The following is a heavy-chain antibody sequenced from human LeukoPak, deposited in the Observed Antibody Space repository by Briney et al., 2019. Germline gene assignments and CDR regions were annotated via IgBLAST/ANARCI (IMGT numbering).Heavy chain of an antibody. CDR2: IKYDSSDK. J-gene: IGHJ4*02. CDR1: GFTFSNYW. CDR3: ARLMTEAGTYSYCFDN. Sequence: GGSLRLSCVASGFTFSNYWMIWVRQAPGKGLEWVADIKYDSSDKFYVDSVKGRLTISRDNAQSSVYLQMNSLRAEDTAVYYCARLMTEAGTYSYCFDNWGQGTLVTVSS. D-gene: IGHD6-19*01. V-gene: IGHV3-7*01.